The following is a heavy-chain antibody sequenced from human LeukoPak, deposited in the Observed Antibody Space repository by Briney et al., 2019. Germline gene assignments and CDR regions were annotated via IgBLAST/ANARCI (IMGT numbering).Heavy chain of an antibody. D-gene: IGHD3-10*01. CDR3: ARDPYSMVRGPSPH. J-gene: IGHJ4*02. CDR2: IYYSGST. Sequence: SETLSLTCTVSGGSISSYYWSWIRQPPGKGLEWIGYIYYSGSTNYNPSLKSRVTISVDTSKNQFSLKLSSVTAADTAVYYCARDPYSMVRGPSPHWGQGTLVTVSS. CDR1: GGSISSYY. V-gene: IGHV4-59*01.